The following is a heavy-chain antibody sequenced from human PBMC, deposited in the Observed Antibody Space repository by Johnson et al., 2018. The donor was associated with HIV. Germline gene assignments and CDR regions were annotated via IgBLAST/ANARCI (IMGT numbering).Heavy chain of an antibody. V-gene: IGHV3-66*01. CDR1: GFTVRSNY. Sequence: VQLVESGGGVVQPGRSLRLSCAASGFTVRSNYMSWVRQAPGKGLEWVSLIYSGGSTYYADSVKGRFTISRDNSKNTLYLQMNSRRAEDTAVYYCARMTTTVSHHDAFDIRGQGTMVTVSS. D-gene: IGHD4-17*01. CDR3: ARMTTTVSHHDAFDI. J-gene: IGHJ3*02. CDR2: IYSGGST.